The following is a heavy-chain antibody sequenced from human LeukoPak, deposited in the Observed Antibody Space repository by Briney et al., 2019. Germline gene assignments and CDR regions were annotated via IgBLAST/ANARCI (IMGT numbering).Heavy chain of an antibody. CDR2: INHSGST. J-gene: IGHJ1*01. CDR3: ARGLSLLGSEEGLPLGY. V-gene: IGHV4-34*01. D-gene: IGHD2-21*01. CDR1: GGSFSGYY. Sequence: SETLSLTCAVYGGSFSGYYWSWIRQPPGKGLEWIGEINHSGSTNYNPSLKSRVTISVDTSKNQISLRMISVTTSDTAVYYCARGLSLLGSEEGLPLGYWGQGSLVTVSS.